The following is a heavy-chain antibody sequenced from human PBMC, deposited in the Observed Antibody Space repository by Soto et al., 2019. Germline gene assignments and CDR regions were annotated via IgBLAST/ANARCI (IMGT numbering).Heavy chain of an antibody. Sequence: ASVKVSCKASGYTSADLGINWVRQAPGQGLEWMGWVSGNNGASNPAPKVQGRITMTLDTSTGISYMALRSLRSDDTAIYYCVRDQKYFRVNGNWFDSWGQGTLVTVSS. CDR3: VRDQKYFRVNGNWFDS. D-gene: IGHD2-2*01. V-gene: IGHV1-18*04. J-gene: IGHJ5*01. CDR2: VSGNNGAS. CDR1: GYTSADLG.